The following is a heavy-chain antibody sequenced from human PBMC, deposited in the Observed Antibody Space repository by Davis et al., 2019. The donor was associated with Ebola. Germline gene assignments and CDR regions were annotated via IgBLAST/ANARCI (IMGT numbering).Heavy chain of an antibody. CDR1: GASITSGYFS. CDR2: IYTSGST. J-gene: IGHJ4*02. D-gene: IGHD1-26*01. CDR3: ARGQESSYTVKWARFDS. Sequence: SETLSLTCNVSGASITSGYFSWTWVRQPAGKGLEWIGHIYTSGSTKYSSSLESRVTISLDAPKNQFSLKLTSVTAADTAVYCCARGQESSYTVKWARFDSWGQGTLVTVSS. V-gene: IGHV4-61*09.